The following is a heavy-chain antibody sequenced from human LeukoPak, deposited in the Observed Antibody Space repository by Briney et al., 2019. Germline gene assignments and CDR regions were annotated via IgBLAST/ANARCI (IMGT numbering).Heavy chain of an antibody. CDR2: SSPMGDLI. Sequence: SETLSLTCAVYGGSFSGAYWTWIRQTPGRGHEWIGESSPMGDLIGYNPSLKGRATIFVDSSKKQFSLRLTSVTAADTGIYYCARVADVTARPCVTWGQGTLVTVSS. D-gene: IGHD2-21*02. CDR3: ARVADVTARPCVT. CDR1: GGSFSGAY. J-gene: IGHJ5*02. V-gene: IGHV4-34*01.